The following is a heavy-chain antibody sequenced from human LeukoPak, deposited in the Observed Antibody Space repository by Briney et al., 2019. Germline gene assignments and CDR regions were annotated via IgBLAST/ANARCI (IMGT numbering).Heavy chain of an antibody. CDR2: VHHSGST. CDR1: GGSITSLY. CDR3: ARGYYDNSGYSNPFDY. Sequence: PSETRSLTCTVSGGSITSLYWSWLRQSPGKGLEWIGYVHHSGSTNYNPSLKSRVTISIDTSKNQFSLKLSPVTAADTAVYYCARGYYDNSGYSNPFDYWGQGTLVTVSS. J-gene: IGHJ4*02. V-gene: IGHV4-59*11. D-gene: IGHD3-22*01.